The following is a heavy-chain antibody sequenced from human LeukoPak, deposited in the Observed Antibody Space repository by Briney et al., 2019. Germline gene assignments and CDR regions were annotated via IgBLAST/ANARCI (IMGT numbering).Heavy chain of an antibody. D-gene: IGHD3-10*01. CDR3: AGQIWLGELFAHD. Sequence: GGSLRLSCAASGFTFSSYWMHWVRQAPGKGLVWVSRINSDGSSTDYADSVKGRFTISRDNAKNTLYLQMNSLRVEDTAVYYCAGQIWLGELFAHDWGQGTLVTVAS. CDR1: GFTFSSYW. CDR2: INSDGSST. J-gene: IGHJ4*02. V-gene: IGHV3-74*01.